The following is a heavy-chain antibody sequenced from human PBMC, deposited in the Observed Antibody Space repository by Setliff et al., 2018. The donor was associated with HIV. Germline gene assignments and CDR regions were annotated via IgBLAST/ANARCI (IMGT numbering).Heavy chain of an antibody. Sequence: GGSLRLSCAASGFSFSSYGMSWVRQAPGKGLEWVSSISVSGANTFYADCVKGRFTISRDNSKNTLFLQMNSLRDEDTAVYYCAKGRPNWNFDYWGQGMMVTVSS. J-gene: IGHJ4*02. CDR1: GFSFSSYG. CDR2: ISVSGANT. V-gene: IGHV3-23*01. CDR3: AKGRPNWNFDY. D-gene: IGHD3-3*01.